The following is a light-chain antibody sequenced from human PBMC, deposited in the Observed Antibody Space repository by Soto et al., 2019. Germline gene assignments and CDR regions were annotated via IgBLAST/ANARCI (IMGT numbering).Light chain of an antibody. J-gene: IGKJ1*01. CDR2: DAS. CDR3: QQYQDGRK. CDR1: QNINIW. Sequence: DIQMTQSPSTLSASVGDRVTITCRASQNINIWLAWYRQKPGKAPKLLIFDASSLESGVPSRFSGSGSGTEFALTISGLQSEDSPVYYCQQYQDGRKFGQGTKVDI. V-gene: IGKV1-5*01.